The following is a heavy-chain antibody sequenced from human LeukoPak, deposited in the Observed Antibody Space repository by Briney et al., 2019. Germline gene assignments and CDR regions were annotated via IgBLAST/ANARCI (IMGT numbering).Heavy chain of an antibody. CDR3: ARRPLCSTSSCYDFDY. V-gene: IGHV5-51*01. CDR1: GYYFTTYW. Sequence: GESLQICCEGSGYYFTTYWIGGGRQLPGKGLEGMGIIYPADSDTRYSPSFQGQVTISADKSINTAYLQWSSLRASDTAMYYCARRPLCSTSSCYDFDYWGQGTLVTVSS. D-gene: IGHD2-2*01. J-gene: IGHJ4*02. CDR2: IYPADSDT.